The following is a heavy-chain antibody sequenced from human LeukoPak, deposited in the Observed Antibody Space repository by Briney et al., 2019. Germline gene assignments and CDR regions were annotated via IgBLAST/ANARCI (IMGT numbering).Heavy chain of an antibody. J-gene: IGHJ5*02. Sequence: SETLSLTCTVSGGSISSSSYYWGWIRQPPGKGLEWIGSIYYSGSTYYNPSLKSRVTISVDTSKNQFSLKLSSVTAADTAVYYCARQLGSPGYCSSTSCYSGTNWFDPWGQGTLVTVSS. CDR3: ARQLGSPGYCSSTSCYSGTNWFDP. V-gene: IGHV4-39*01. CDR2: IYYSGST. D-gene: IGHD2-2*03. CDR1: GGSISSSSYY.